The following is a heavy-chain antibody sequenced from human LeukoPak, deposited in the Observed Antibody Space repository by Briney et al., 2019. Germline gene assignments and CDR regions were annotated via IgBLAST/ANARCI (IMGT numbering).Heavy chain of an antibody. CDR2: INPNSGGT. D-gene: IGHD6-13*01. Sequence: ASVKVSCKASGYTFTGYYMHWVRQAPGQGLEWMGRINPNSGGTNYAQKFQGWVTMTRDTSISTAYMELSRLRSDDTAVYYCARDSAAAAPYYYYGTDVWGQGTTVTVSS. CDR1: GYTFTGYY. CDR3: ARDSAAAAPYYYYGTDV. J-gene: IGHJ6*02. V-gene: IGHV1-2*04.